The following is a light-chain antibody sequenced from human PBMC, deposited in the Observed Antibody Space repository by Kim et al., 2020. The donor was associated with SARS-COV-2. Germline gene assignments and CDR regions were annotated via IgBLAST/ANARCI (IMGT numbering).Light chain of an antibody. CDR3: QQSYSTPWT. V-gene: IGKV1-39*01. Sequence: ASVGDRVTITCRASQKIITFLNGYQQKPGNAPNLLIFAASNLESGVPSRFVGNGSGAEFTLTISSLRPEDCASYCCQQSYSTPWTFGQGTKVDIK. J-gene: IGKJ1*01. CDR1: QKIITF. CDR2: AAS.